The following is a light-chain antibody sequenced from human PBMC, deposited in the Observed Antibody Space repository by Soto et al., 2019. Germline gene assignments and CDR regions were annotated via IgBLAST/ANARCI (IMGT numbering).Light chain of an antibody. Sequence: IVLTKSPGTLSVSPGERATLSCRASQSVSSSYLAWYQQKHGQAPRLLIYGASSRATGIPDRFSGSGSGTDGTLTISRLQTEDCAVYDCQQSGSSPWTFGQGTKVDIK. CDR2: GAS. CDR1: QSVSSSY. CDR3: QQSGSSPWT. J-gene: IGKJ1*01. V-gene: IGKV3-20*01.